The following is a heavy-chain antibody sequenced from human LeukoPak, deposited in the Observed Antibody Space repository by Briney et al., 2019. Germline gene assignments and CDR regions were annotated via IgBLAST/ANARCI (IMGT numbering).Heavy chain of an antibody. D-gene: IGHD6-13*01. Sequence: SETLSLTCAVCGGSFSGYYWSWIRQPPGKGLEWIGEINHSGSTNYNPSLKSRVTISVGTSKNQFSLKLSSVTAADTAVYYCAKQQLVGGGWFDPWGQGTLVTVSS. CDR2: INHSGST. CDR3: AKQQLVGGGWFDP. J-gene: IGHJ5*02. CDR1: GGSFSGYY. V-gene: IGHV4-34*01.